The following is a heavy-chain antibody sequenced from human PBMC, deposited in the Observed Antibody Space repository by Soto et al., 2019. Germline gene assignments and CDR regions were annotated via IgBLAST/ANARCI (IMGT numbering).Heavy chain of an antibody. Sequence: QVQLQESGPGLVKPSETLSLTCTVSGGSFSSYYWSWIRQPPGKGLEWIGYIYYSGSTNYNPSLKSRVTRPVDTSKNQLSRKLSSVTAADTAVYYGARGDSSSWYAPNWYFDLWGRGTLVTVSS. D-gene: IGHD6-13*01. CDR1: GGSFSSYY. J-gene: IGHJ2*01. V-gene: IGHV4-59*08. CDR2: IYYSGST. CDR3: ARGDSSSWYAPNWYFDL.